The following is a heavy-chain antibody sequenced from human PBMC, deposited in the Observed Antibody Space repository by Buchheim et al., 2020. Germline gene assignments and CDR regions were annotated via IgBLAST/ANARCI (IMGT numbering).Heavy chain of an antibody. CDR3: ARHKGLVSHFDS. CDR2: IYSTGST. V-gene: IGHV4-39*01. D-gene: IGHD3/OR15-3a*01. CDR1: GGSITSISHY. Sequence: QLLLQESGAGLVKPSETLSLTCTVSGGSITSISHYWAWIRQPPGRDLEWIGSIYSTGSTFSNQSLKSRVTISVDTSDNNFSLTLSSVTAADTAVYYCARHKGLVSHFDSWGQGAL. J-gene: IGHJ4*03.